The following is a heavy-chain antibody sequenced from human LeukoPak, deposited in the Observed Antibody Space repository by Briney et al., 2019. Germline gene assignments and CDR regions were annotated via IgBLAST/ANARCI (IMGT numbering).Heavy chain of an antibody. J-gene: IGHJ4*02. V-gene: IGHV3-48*03. CDR3: AKDSGSYFSY. D-gene: IGHD1-26*01. CDR1: GFTFSSYE. Sequence: TRGSLRLSCAASGFTFSSYEMNWVRQAPGKGLEWVSYISSSGSTIYYADSVKGRFTISRDNSKNTLYLQMNSLRAEDTAVYYCAKDSGSYFSYWGQGTLVTVSS. CDR2: ISSSGSTI.